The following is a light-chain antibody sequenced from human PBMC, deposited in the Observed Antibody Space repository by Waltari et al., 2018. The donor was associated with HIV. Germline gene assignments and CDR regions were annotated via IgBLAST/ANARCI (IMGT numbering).Light chain of an antibody. CDR2: GAS. J-gene: IGKJ2*01. V-gene: IGKV3-20*01. CDR1: QSVSSSY. Sequence: ELVLPQSPGTLPLSPGERATLSCRASQSVSSSYLAWYQQKPGQAPRLLIYGASSRATGIPDRFSGSGSGTDFTLTISRLEPEDFAVYYCQQYGSSPYTFGQGTKLEIK. CDR3: QQYGSSPYT.